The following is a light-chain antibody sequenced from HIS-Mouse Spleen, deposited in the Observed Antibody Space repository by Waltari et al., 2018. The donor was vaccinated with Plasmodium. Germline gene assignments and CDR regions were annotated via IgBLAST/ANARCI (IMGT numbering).Light chain of an antibody. CDR2: EGS. CDR3: CSYAGSSTYV. V-gene: IGLV2-23*01. CDR1: SSVLGSYNL. J-gene: IGLJ1*01. Sequence: QSALPHPASVSGSPGQSTTLSCPATSSVLGSYNLVPWYHQHPGKPPKLMIYEGSTRPSGVSNRFAGSKSGNTASLTISGLQAEDEADYYCCSYAGSSTYVFGTGTKVTVL.